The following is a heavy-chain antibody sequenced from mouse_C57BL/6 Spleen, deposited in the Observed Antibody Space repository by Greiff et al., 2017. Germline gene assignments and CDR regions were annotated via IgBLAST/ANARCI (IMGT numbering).Heavy chain of an antibody. J-gene: IGHJ2*01. CDR3: ARGSGYGNYGDY. D-gene: IGHD2-1*01. V-gene: IGHV3-6*01. Sequence: DVKLQESGPGLVKPSQSLSLTCSVTGYSITSGYYWNWIRQFPGNKLEWMGYISYDGSNNYNPSLKNRISITRDTSKNQFFLKLNSVTTEDTATYYCARGSGYGNYGDYWGQGTTLTVSS. CDR2: ISYDGSN. CDR1: GYSITSGYY.